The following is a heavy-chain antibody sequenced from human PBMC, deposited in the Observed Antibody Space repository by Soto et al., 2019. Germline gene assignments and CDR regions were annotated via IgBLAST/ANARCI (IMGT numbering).Heavy chain of an antibody. J-gene: IGHJ4*02. Sequence: QVQLVESGGGVVQPGRSLRLSCAASGFTFSSYGMHWVRQAPGKGLEWVAVISYDGSNKYYADSVKGRFTISRDNSKNTLYLQMNSLRAEDTAVYYCAKSDYYDSSGYPISDYWGQGTLVTVSS. CDR2: ISYDGSNK. D-gene: IGHD3-22*01. CDR1: GFTFSSYG. V-gene: IGHV3-30*18. CDR3: AKSDYYDSSGYPISDY.